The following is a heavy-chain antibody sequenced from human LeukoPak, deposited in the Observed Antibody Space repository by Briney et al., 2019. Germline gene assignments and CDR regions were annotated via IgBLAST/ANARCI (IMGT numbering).Heavy chain of an antibody. CDR3: ARTSSVDTALVGVHWFDP. Sequence: SETLSLTCAVSGDSISNGHYWAWIRQPPGKGLEWIGSIFHSGSTYRNPSLRSRVTISLNTSKNQFSLILSSMTAADTAVYYCARTSSVDTALVGVHWFDPWGQGTLVTVSS. J-gene: IGHJ5*02. CDR1: GDSISNGHY. V-gene: IGHV4-38-2*01. CDR2: IFHSGST. D-gene: IGHD5-18*01.